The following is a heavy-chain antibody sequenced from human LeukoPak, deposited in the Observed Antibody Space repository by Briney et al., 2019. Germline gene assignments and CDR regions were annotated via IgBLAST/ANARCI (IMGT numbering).Heavy chain of an antibody. J-gene: IGHJ6*03. D-gene: IGHD5-12*01. CDR2: IKQDGSEK. CDR3: ARRYSGYDWGRYYYYYYYMDV. CDR1: GFTFSSYW. Sequence: GGSLRLSCAASGFTFSSYWMHWVRQAPGKGLEWVANIKQDGSEKYYVDSVKGRFTISRDNAKNSLYLQMNSLRAEDTAVYYCARRYSGYDWGRYYYYYYYMDVWGKGTTVTISS. V-gene: IGHV3-7*01.